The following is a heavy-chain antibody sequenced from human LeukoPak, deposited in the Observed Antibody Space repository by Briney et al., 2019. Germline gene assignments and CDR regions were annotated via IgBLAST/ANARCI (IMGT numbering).Heavy chain of an antibody. V-gene: IGHV4-4*07. J-gene: IGHJ6*03. CDR3: ARLKFYDSTGYSPGYYMDV. D-gene: IGHD3-22*01. Sequence: PSETLSLTCTVSGGSIISNYWSWIRQSAGTGLEWIGRIYGSGITDYNPSLKSRVTMSLDTSRKQFFLRLTSVTAADTAVYYCARLKFYDSTGYSPGYYMDVWGKGTTVSVFS. CDR2: IYGSGIT. CDR1: GGSIISNY.